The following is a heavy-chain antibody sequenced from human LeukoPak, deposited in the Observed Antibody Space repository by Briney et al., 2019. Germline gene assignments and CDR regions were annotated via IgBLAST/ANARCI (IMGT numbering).Heavy chain of an antibody. Sequence: SETLSLTCAVYGGSFSGYYWSWIRQPPGKGLEWIGEINHSGSTNYNPSLKSRVTISVDTSKNQFSLKLSSVTAADTAVYYCARGNLWDYRRYYYYMDVWGKGTTGTVSS. V-gene: IGHV4-34*01. D-gene: IGHD4-11*01. J-gene: IGHJ6*03. CDR3: ARGNLWDYRRYYYYMDV. CDR1: GGSFSGYY. CDR2: INHSGST.